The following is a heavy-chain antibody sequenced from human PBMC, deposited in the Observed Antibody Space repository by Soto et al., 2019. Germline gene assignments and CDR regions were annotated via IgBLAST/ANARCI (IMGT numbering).Heavy chain of an antibody. CDR3: ASGGSSSSGAFDI. Sequence: ASVKVSCKASGYTFTSYGISWVRQAPGQGLEWMGWISAYNGNTNYAQKLQGRVTMTRNTSISTAYMELSSLRSEDTAVYYCASGGSSSSGAFDIWGQGTMVTVSS. CDR2: ISAYNGNT. CDR1: GYTFTSYG. J-gene: IGHJ3*02. D-gene: IGHD6-6*01. V-gene: IGHV1-18*01.